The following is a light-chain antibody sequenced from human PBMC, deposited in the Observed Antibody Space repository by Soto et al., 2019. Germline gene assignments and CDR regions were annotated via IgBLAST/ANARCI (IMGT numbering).Light chain of an antibody. CDR3: QSYDSSLSVVV. CDR2: GNT. V-gene: IGLV1-40*01. CDR1: SSNIGAGFG. Sequence: QSVLTQPPSLSGAPGQRVTISCTGISSNIGAGFGVHWYQQLPGTAPKVLIYGNTNRPSGVPDRFSGSKSGTSASLAITGLQAEDEGDYYCQSYDSSLSVVVFGGGTKVTVL. J-gene: IGLJ2*01.